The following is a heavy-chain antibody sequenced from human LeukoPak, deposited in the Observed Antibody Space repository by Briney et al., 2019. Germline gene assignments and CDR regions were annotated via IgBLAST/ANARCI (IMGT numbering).Heavy chain of an antibody. Sequence: PGGSLRLSCAASGFTFSSYSMNWVRQAPGKGLEWVSYISSSSSSIYYADSVKGRFTISRDNAKNSLYLQMNSLRAEDTAVYYCARGGSGRDYWGQGTLVTVSS. CDR1: GFTFSSYS. V-gene: IGHV3-48*04. D-gene: IGHD3-10*01. CDR3: ARGGSGRDY. CDR2: ISSSSSSI. J-gene: IGHJ4*02.